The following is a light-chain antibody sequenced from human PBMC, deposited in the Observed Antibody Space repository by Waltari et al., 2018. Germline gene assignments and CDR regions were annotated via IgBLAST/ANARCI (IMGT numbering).Light chain of an antibody. V-gene: IGLV2-11*01. CDR1: SSDVGGYNY. Sequence: QSALTQPRSVSGSPGPSVTISCTATSSDVGGYNYVSWYQHHPGKAPKLIIDDVTKRPSGVPDRFSASKSDKTASLTISGLQAEDEADYYCCSYAGSITFWVFGGGTKLTVL. CDR3: CSYAGSITFWV. CDR2: DVT. J-gene: IGLJ3*02.